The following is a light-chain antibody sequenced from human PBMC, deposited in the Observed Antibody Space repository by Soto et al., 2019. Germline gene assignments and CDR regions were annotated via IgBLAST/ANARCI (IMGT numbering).Light chain of an antibody. CDR1: QSMSSW. CDR3: RQYNTGPT. V-gene: IGKV1-5*03. CDR2: KAS. Sequence: DIQMTQSPSTLSASVEDRVTITCRASQSMSSWLAWYQQKPGKAPNLLIYKASSLESGVPSRFSGSGSGTEFTLTISSLQPDDFATYYCRQYNTGPTFGQGTKLEIK. J-gene: IGKJ2*01.